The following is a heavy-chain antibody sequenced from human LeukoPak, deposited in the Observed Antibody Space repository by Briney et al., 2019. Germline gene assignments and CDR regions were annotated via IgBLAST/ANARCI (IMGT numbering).Heavy chain of an antibody. Sequence: GGSLRLSCAASGFTFSSYSMNWVRQAPGKGLEWVSSISSSSSYIYYADSVKGRFTISRDNAKNSLYLQMNSLRAEDTAVYYCARAYYDILTGYGKTSDYWGQGTLVTVSS. J-gene: IGHJ4*02. V-gene: IGHV3-21*01. CDR3: ARAYYDILTGYGKTSDY. CDR1: GFTFSSYS. D-gene: IGHD3-9*01. CDR2: ISSSSSYI.